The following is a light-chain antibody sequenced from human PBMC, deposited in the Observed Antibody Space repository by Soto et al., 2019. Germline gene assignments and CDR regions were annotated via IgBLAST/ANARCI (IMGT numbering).Light chain of an antibody. CDR2: DVD. CDR3: SSYTTSNTVI. V-gene: IGLV2-14*01. J-gene: IGLJ2*01. CDR1: SSDVGGYNY. Sequence: QSALTQSASVSGSPGQSITISCTGTSSDVGGYNYVSWYQQHPGKAPKLMIYDVDYRPSGVSTRFSGSKAGNTASLTISGLQAEDEGAYYCSSYTTSNTVIFGGGTKLTVL.